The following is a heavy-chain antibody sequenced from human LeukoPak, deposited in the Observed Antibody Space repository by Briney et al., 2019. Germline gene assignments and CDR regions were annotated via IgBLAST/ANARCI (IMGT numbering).Heavy chain of an antibody. D-gene: IGHD3-10*01. CDR2: INHSGST. V-gene: IGHV4-34*01. CDR3: ARGGGSAGYYFDY. CDR1: GGSFSGYY. J-gene: IGHJ4*01. Sequence: SETLSLTCAVYGGSFSGYYWSWIRQPPGKGLEWIGEINHSGSTNYNPSLKSRVTISVDTSKNQFSPKLSSVTDADTAVYYCARGGGSAGYYFDYWGQGTLVTVSS.